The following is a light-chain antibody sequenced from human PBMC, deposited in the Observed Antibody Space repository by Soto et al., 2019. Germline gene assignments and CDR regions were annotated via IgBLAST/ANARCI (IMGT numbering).Light chain of an antibody. CDR1: LGIANY. Sequence: DIQMTQSPPSLSASVGDRVTISCRASLGIANYVLWYQQRPGKVPKLLIYGASSLLSGVPSRFSGSGSVTDFTLTISSLQPEDVCTYYCQKYNSDMWTFGQGTKVEI. V-gene: IGKV1-27*01. CDR2: GAS. J-gene: IGKJ1*01. CDR3: QKYNSDMWT.